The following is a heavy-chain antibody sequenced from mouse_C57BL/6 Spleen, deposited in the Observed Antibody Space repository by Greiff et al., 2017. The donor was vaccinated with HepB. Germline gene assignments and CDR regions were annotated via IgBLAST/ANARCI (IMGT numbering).Heavy chain of an antibody. Sequence: EVKLQESGPGLVKPSQSLSLTCSVTGYSITSGYYWNWIRQFPGNKLEWMGYISYDGSNNYNPSLKNRISITRDTSKNQFFLKLNSVTTEDTATYYCARWGGYLYYYAMDYWGQGTSVTVSS. CDR2: ISYDGSN. V-gene: IGHV3-6*01. CDR3: ARWGGYLYYYAMDY. D-gene: IGHD2-2*01. J-gene: IGHJ4*01. CDR1: GYSITSGYY.